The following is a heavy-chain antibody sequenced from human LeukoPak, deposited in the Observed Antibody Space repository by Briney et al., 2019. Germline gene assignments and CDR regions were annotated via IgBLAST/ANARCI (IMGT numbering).Heavy chain of an antibody. V-gene: IGHV3-23*01. CDR3: AKLIATFRGGIDY. CDR2: ISGSGGST. Sequence: GGSLRLSCAASGFTFSSYAMSWVRQAPGKGLEWVSGISGSGGSTFYADSVKGRFTISRDNSKGTLFLQMNSLRAEDTAIYYCAKLIATFRGGIDYWGQGTLVTVSS. CDR1: GFTFSSYA. J-gene: IGHJ4*02. D-gene: IGHD3-16*01.